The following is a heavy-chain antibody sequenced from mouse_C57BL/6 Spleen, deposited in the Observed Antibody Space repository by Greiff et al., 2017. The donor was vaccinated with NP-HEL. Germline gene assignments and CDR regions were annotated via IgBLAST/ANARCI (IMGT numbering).Heavy chain of an antibody. J-gene: IGHJ2*01. CDR2: ISYDGSN. CDR1: GYSITSGYY. Sequence: EVKLMESGPGLVKPSQSLSLTCSVTGYSITSGYYWNWIRQFPGNKLEWMGYISYDGSNNYNPSFKNRISITRDTSKNQFFLKLNSVTTEDTATYYCARGSAIYYYGSSPYFDYWGQGTTLTVSS. CDR3: ARGSAIYYYGSSPYFDY. V-gene: IGHV3-6*01. D-gene: IGHD1-1*01.